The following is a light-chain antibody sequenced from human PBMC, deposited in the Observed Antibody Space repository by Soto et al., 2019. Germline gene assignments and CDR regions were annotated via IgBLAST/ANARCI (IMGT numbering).Light chain of an antibody. CDR1: QSVSSY. J-gene: IGKJ1*01. Sequence: EIVLTQSPATLSLSPGERATLSCWASQSVSSYLAWYQHKPGQAPRLLIYDASNRATGIPARFSGSGSGTDFTLTISSLEPEDFAVYYCQQQYGSSRTFGQGTKVDIK. CDR2: DAS. CDR3: QQQYGSSRT. V-gene: IGKV3-11*01.